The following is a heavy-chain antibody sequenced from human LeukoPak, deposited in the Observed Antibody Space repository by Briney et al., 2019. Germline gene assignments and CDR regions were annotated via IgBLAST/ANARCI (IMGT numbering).Heavy chain of an antibody. CDR2: FNSDGRST. CDR1: GFTFSTYW. Sequence: PGGSLRLSCAASGFTFSTYWMHWVRQAPGQGLVWVSRFNSDGRSTSYADSVKGRFTISRDNGKHTLYLPMNSLRAEDTAVYYCARQRDTFDIWGQGTMVTVSS. V-gene: IGHV3-74*01. J-gene: IGHJ3*02. CDR3: ARQRDTFDI.